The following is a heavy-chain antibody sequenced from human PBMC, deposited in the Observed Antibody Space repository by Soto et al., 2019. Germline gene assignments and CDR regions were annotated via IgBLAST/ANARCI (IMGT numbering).Heavy chain of an antibody. D-gene: IGHD3-10*01. Sequence: SEALSVSFTGSAGSTSRGSRSWIRQPPGKGLEWIGYIYYSGSTNYNPSLKSRVTISVDTSKNQFSLKLSSVTAADTAVYYCARVWGGAFDIWGQGTMVT. CDR3: ARVWGGAFDI. V-gene: IGHV4-59*01. CDR1: AGSTSRGS. CDR2: IYYSGST. J-gene: IGHJ3*02.